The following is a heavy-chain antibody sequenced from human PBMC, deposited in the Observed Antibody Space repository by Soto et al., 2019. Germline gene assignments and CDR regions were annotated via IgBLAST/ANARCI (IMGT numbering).Heavy chain of an antibody. V-gene: IGHV3-21*01. CDR3: ARESEDLTSNFDY. J-gene: IGHJ4*02. Sequence: GGSMRLSCAASGFTFTRYSMNWVRQAPGKGLEWVSSISSTTNYIYYADSMKGRFTVSRDNAKNSVYLEMNSLSAEDTALYYCARESEDLTSNFDYWGQGTLVTVSS. CDR1: GFTFTRYS. CDR2: ISSTTNYI.